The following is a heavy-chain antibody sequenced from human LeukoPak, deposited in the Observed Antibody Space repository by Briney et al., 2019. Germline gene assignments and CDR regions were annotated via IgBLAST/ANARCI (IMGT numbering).Heavy chain of an antibody. CDR1: GFTFSSYS. Sequence: QTGGSLRLSCAASGFTFSSYSMNWVRQAPGKGLEWVSYISSSSSTIYYADSVKGRFTISRDNAKNSLYLQMNSLRAEDTAVYYCASENREITIFGVAIDTGAFDIWGQGTMVTVSS. V-gene: IGHV3-48*01. CDR2: ISSSSSTI. J-gene: IGHJ3*02. CDR3: ASENREITIFGVAIDTGAFDI. D-gene: IGHD3-3*01.